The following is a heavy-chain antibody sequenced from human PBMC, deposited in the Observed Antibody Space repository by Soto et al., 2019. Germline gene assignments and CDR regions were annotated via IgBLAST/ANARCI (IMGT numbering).Heavy chain of an antibody. D-gene: IGHD3-22*01. Sequence: SVKVSCKASGFTFTSSAVQWVRQARGQRLEWIGWIVVGSGNTNYAQKFQERVTITRDMSTSTAYMELSSLRSEDTAVYYCAASTYYYDSSGYWGQGTLVTVSS. CDR3: AASTYYYDSSGY. V-gene: IGHV1-58*01. CDR1: GFTFTSSA. J-gene: IGHJ4*02. CDR2: IVVGSGNT.